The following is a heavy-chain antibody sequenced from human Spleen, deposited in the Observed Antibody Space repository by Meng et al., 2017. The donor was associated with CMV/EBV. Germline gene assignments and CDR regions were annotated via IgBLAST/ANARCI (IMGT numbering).Heavy chain of an antibody. CDR1: GFTVSTNY. CDR2: IYNGGST. V-gene: IGHV3-53*01. CDR3: AREGQQLIYYYGMDV. J-gene: IGHJ6*02. Sequence: GESLKISCAASGFTVSTNYMSWVRQAPGKGLEWVSVIYNGGSTYYADSVKGRFTISRDNARNSVYLQMNSLRAGDTAVYYCAREGQQLIYYYGMDVWGQGTTVTVSS. D-gene: IGHD6-13*01.